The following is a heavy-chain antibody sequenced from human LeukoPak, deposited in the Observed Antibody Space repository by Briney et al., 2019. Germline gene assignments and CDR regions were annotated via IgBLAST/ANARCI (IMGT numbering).Heavy chain of an antibody. D-gene: IGHD2-2*01. Sequence: PGESLKISCKGSGYSFTTYWIGWVRQMPGKGLEWMGIIYPGDSDIKYSPSFQGQITISADKSISTAYPQWSSLKASDTAMYYCARGSASLVGMDVWGQETTVTVSS. J-gene: IGHJ6*02. CDR2: IYPGDSDI. CDR3: ARGSASLVGMDV. V-gene: IGHV5-51*01. CDR1: GYSFTTYW.